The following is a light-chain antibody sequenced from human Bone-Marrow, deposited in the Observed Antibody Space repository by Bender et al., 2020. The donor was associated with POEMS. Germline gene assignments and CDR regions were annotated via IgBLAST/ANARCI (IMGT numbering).Light chain of an antibody. V-gene: IGLV1-44*01. Sequence: QSVLTQPPSASGTPGQRVTIPCSGSSSKFGSYPVNWYQQLPGAAPKLVIFNNSQRPSGVPDRFSGSNSGTSASLAISGLLADDEADFYCATCDDSLNGWVFGGGTTLTVL. J-gene: IGLJ3*02. CDR3: ATCDDSLNGWV. CDR1: SSKFGSYP. CDR2: NNS.